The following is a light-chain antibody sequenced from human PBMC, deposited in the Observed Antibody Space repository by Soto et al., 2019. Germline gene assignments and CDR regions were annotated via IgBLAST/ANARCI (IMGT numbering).Light chain of an antibody. Sequence: EIVLTQSPGTLSLSPGERATLSCRASQSVSSSYLAWYQQKPGQAPRLLIYGASSRATGIPDRFSGSGSGTDFTLTISSLQPEDSAIYYCLQHNSYPLTFGGGTKVDIK. J-gene: IGKJ4*01. V-gene: IGKV3-20*01. CDR2: GAS. CDR3: LQHNSYPLT. CDR1: QSVSSSY.